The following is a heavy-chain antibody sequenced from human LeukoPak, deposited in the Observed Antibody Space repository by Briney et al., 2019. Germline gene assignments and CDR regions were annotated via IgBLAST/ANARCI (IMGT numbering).Heavy chain of an antibody. CDR1: GFTFSNAW. J-gene: IGHJ4*02. CDR3: TTEDGYSPY. D-gene: IGHD5-24*01. Sequence: GESLRLSCAASGFTFSNAWMNWVRQAPGKGLEWVGRIKSKIHGGTTDYAAPVKGRFTISRDDSKNTLYLQMNSLKTEGAAVYYCTTEDGYSPYWGQGTLVTVSS. V-gene: IGHV3-15*01. CDR2: IKSKIHGGTT.